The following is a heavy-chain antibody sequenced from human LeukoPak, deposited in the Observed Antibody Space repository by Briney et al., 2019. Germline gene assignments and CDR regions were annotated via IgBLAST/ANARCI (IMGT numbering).Heavy chain of an antibody. J-gene: IGHJ5*02. V-gene: IGHV1-2*02. CDR2: INPDTEDS. CDR1: GFDFRDYF. D-gene: IGHD3-22*01. Sequence: ASVKVSCKASGFDFRDYFIHWVRQAPGEGLEWMGSINPDTEDSKIAQQFQGRVTMTRDTSMTTVYMDLSGLTSDDTAVYYCARDNTPDPYYYDSSGSDWFDPWGQGTLVTVSS. CDR3: ARDNTPDPYYYDSSGSDWFDP.